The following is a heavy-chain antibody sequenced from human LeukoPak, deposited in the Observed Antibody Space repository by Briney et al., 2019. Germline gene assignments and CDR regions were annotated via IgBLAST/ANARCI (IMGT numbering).Heavy chain of an antibody. CDR3: ARVVMYYGSGSYYIPPLVNWFDP. Sequence: SETLSLTCTVSGDSISSNIYYWGWIRQPPGKGLEWIGSIYYSGSTYYNPSLKSRVTISVDTSKNQFSLKLSSVTAADTAVYYCARVVMYYGSGSYYIPPLVNWFDPWGQGTLVTVSS. CDR1: GDSISSNIYY. J-gene: IGHJ5*02. D-gene: IGHD3-10*01. V-gene: IGHV4-39*07. CDR2: IYYSGST.